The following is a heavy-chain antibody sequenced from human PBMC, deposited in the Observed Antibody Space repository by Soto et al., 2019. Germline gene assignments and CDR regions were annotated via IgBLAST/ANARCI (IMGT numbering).Heavy chain of an antibody. D-gene: IGHD6-19*01. V-gene: IGHV1-8*01. CDR1: GYTFTTYD. CDR2: MDPKSGHT. J-gene: IGHJ4*02. Sequence: GASVKVSCKASGYTFTTYDISWVRQATGQGLEWMGWMDPKSGHTDYAAKFQGRVTMTRNTSISTAYMELSSLRSDDTAVYYCARGRGWRDNWGQGTLVTVSS. CDR3: ARGRGWRDN.